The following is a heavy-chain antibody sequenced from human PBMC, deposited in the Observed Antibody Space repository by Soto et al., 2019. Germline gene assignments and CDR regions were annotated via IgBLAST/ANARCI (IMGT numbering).Heavy chain of an antibody. CDR2: MNPNSGNT. Sequence: QVQLVQSGAEVKKPGASVKVSCKASGYTFTSYDINWVRQATGQGLEWMGWMNPNSGNTAYAQKFQGRITMTRNTPISTAYMELRSLRAEDTAVYYGAREKVTTGYPDWGQATLVTVSS. D-gene: IGHD3-9*01. CDR3: AREKVTTGYPD. CDR1: GYTFTSYD. J-gene: IGHJ4*02. V-gene: IGHV1-8*01.